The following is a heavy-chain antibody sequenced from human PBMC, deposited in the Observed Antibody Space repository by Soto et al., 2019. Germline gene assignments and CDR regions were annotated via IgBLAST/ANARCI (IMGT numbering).Heavy chain of an antibody. V-gene: IGHV1-58*01. J-gene: IGHJ4*02. CDR2: IVVGSGNT. CDR3: AADNDFWSGHYDFDY. CDR1: GFTFTNSA. Sequence: QMHLVQSGPEVKNPGTSVKVSCLASGFTFTNSAVQWVRQAREQRLEWIGWIVVGSGNTNYAQKFQARVTIVRDMSTSAVYRDLSSLRSADTAVYYCAADNDFWSGHYDFDYWGQGALVTVAS. D-gene: IGHD3-3*01.